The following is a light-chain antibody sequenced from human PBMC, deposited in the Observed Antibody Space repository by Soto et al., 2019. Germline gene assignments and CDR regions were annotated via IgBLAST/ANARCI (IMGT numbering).Light chain of an antibody. CDR1: SSNIGRNY. V-gene: IGLV1-47*01. J-gene: IGLJ3*02. CDR2: RNN. CDR3: AAWDYSLSGYWV. Sequence: QSVLSQPPSASGTPGQRVTISCSGSSSNIGRNYVYWYQQVPGTAPKLLIFRNNQRPSGVPDRFSGSKSGTSASLAISGLRSEDEADYFYAAWDYSLSGYWVFGGGTKLTVL.